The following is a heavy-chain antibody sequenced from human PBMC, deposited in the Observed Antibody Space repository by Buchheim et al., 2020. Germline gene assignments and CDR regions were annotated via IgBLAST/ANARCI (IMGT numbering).Heavy chain of an antibody. J-gene: IGHJ3*02. CDR2: IYYSGST. CDR1: GGSISSYY. D-gene: IGHD3-22*01. CDR3: ARDVPYYDSSGLDAFDI. V-gene: IGHV4-59*01. Sequence: QVQLQESGPGLVKPSETLSLTCTVSGGSISSYYWSWIRQPPGKGLEWIGYIYYSGSTNYNPSLKSRVTISVDTSKNQFSLKLSSVTAADTAVYYCARDVPYYDSSGLDAFDIWGQGT.